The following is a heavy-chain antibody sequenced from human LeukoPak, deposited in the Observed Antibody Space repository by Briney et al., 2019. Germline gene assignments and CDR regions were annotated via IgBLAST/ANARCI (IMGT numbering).Heavy chain of an antibody. CDR1: GFIFVDYA. J-gene: IGHJ4*02. CDR3: AKVAHNSWPSYSDS. D-gene: IGHD6-13*01. V-gene: IGHV3-9*03. CDR2: IDWNSAST. Sequence: GGSPRLYXVGSGFIFVDYAMHWVRQAPGKGLEWVAGIDWNSASTGYADSVKGRFTISRDNAKNSLYLHMNSLRVDDMALYYCAKVAHNSWPSYSDSWGQGTLVTVSS.